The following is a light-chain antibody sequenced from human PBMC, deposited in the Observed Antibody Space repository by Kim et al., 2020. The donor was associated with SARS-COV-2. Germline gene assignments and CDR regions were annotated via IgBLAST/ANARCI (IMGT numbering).Light chain of an antibody. Sequence: SYELTQPPSVSVAPGKTARITCGGNNIGSKSVHWYQQKPGQAPVPVIYYDSDRPSGIPERFSGSNSGNTATLTISRVEAGDEADYYCQVWDSSSDHPVFGGGTRLT. CDR1: NIGSKS. CDR3: QVWDSSSDHPV. J-gene: IGLJ2*01. CDR2: YDS. V-gene: IGLV3-21*04.